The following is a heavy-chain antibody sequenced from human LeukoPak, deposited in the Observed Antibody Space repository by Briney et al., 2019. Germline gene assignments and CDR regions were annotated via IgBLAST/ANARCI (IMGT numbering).Heavy chain of an antibody. CDR3: ARSDLWSGPFGVTYAFDI. CDR2: IKQDGSEK. Sequence: PGGSLRLSCVASGFTFSTSWMSWVRQAPGKGLEWVASIKQDGSEKYYVDSVKGRFTISRDNAKNSLYLQMNSLRAEDTAVYYCARSDLWSGPFGVTYAFDIWGQGTMVTVSS. D-gene: IGHD3-3*01. V-gene: IGHV3-7*01. J-gene: IGHJ3*02. CDR1: GFTFSTSW.